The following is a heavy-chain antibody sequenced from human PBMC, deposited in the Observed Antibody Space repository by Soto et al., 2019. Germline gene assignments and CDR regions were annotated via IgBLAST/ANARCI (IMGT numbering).Heavy chain of an antibody. CDR2: IFSNDEK. Sequence: SGPTLVNPTETLTLTCTVSGFSLSNARMGVSWIRQPPGKALEWLAHIFSNDEKSYSTSLKSRLTISKDTTKSQVVLTMTNMDPVDTATYYCARRAWNPTWFDPWGQGTLVTVSS. V-gene: IGHV2-26*01. D-gene: IGHD1-1*01. CDR1: GFSLSNARMG. J-gene: IGHJ5*02. CDR3: ARRAWNPTWFDP.